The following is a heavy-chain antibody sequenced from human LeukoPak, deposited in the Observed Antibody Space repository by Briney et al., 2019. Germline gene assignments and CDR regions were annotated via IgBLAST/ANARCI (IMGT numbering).Heavy chain of an antibody. D-gene: IGHD3-10*01. V-gene: IGHV4-39*01. CDR3: ASEPYGSGSFLGAFDI. CDR2: IYYSGST. J-gene: IGHJ3*02. CDR1: GFTVSSNY. Sequence: PGGSLRLSCAASGFTVSSNYMSWVRQPPGKGLEWIGSIYYSGSTYYNPSLKSRVTISIDTSKNQFSLKLSSVTAADTAVYYCASEPYGSGSFLGAFDIWGQGTMVTVSS.